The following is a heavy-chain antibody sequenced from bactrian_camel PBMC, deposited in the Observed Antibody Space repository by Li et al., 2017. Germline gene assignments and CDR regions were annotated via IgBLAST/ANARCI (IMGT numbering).Heavy chain of an antibody. Sequence: HVQLVESGGGLVQPGGSLGLSCATSGFAFNSYYLGWVRQAPGKGLEWLSSIWRTGRGTYYADSVKGRLAITRDNAKNILYLQMNSLKPEDTAMYYCAAALGYGCSSVFSYWGRGTQVTVS. CDR2: IWRTGRGT. D-gene: IGHD3*01. CDR3: AAALGYGCSSVFSY. J-gene: IGHJ6*01. V-gene: IGHV3-2*01. CDR1: GFAFNSYY.